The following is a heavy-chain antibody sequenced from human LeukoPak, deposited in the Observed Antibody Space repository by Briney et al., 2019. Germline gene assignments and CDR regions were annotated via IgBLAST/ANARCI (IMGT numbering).Heavy chain of an antibody. Sequence: PGGSLRLSCAASGFTFSSYGMHWVRQAPGKGLEWVAVIWYDGSNKYYADSVKGRFTISRDNSKNTLYLQMNSLRAEDTAVYYCAKDYSSSSGVDYWGQGTLVTVSS. V-gene: IGHV3-33*06. J-gene: IGHJ4*02. CDR3: AKDYSSSSGVDY. D-gene: IGHD6-6*01. CDR1: GFTFSSYG. CDR2: IWYDGSNK.